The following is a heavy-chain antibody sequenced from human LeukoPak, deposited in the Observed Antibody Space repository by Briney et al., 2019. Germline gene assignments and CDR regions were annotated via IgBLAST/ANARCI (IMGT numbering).Heavy chain of an antibody. D-gene: IGHD3-22*01. CDR2: ISAYNGNT. CDR1: GYTLTSYG. V-gene: IGHV1-18*01. J-gene: IGHJ4*02. CDR3: ARVEWDYYDSSGYYFDY. Sequence: ASVKVSCKASGYTLTSYGISWVRQAPGQGLEWMGWISAYNGNTNYAQKLQGRVTMTTDTSTSTAYMELRSLRSDDTAVYYCARVEWDYYDSSGYYFDYWGQGTLVTVSS.